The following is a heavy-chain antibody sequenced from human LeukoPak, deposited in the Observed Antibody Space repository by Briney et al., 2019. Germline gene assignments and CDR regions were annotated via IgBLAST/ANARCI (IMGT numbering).Heavy chain of an antibody. D-gene: IGHD2-21*01. CDR1: GFTFSSYA. J-gene: IGHJ4*02. V-gene: IGHV3-64*04. Sequence: PGGSLRLSCSASGFTFSSYAMHWVRQAPGKGLEYVSAISSNGGSTYYADSVKGRFTISRDNSKNTLYLQMDSLRGEDTAVYYCAKDFRIGYSAHFDYWGQGALVTVSS. CDR2: ISSNGGST. CDR3: AKDFRIGYSAHFDY.